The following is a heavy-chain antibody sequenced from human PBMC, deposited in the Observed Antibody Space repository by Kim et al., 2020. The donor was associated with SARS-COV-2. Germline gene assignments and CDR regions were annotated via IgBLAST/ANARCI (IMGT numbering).Heavy chain of an antibody. Sequence: SVKVSCKASGGTFSSYTISWVRQAPGQGLEWMGRIIPILGIANYAQKFQGRVTITADKSTSTAYMELSSLRSEDTAVYYCARDWIWGIANPNWFDPWGQGTLVTVSS. CDR1: GGTFSSYT. V-gene: IGHV1-69*04. D-gene: IGHD6-13*01. J-gene: IGHJ5*02. CDR3: ARDWIWGIANPNWFDP. CDR2: IIPILGIA.